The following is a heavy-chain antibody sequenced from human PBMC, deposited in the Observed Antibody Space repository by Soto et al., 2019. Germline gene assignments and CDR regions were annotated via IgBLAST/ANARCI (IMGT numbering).Heavy chain of an antibody. CDR2: IYSGGST. CDR1: GFTVSSNY. CDR3: ARERGYSYGYDAFDI. J-gene: IGHJ3*02. Sequence: GGSLRLSCAASGFTVSSNYMSWVRQAPGKGLEWVSVIYSGGSTYYADSVKGRFTISRDNSKNTLYLQMNSLRAEGTAVYYCARERGYSYGYDAFDIWGQGTMVTVSS. D-gene: IGHD5-18*01. V-gene: IGHV3-53*01.